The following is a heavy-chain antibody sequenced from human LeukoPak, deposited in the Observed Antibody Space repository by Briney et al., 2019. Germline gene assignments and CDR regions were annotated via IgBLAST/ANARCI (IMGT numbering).Heavy chain of an antibody. J-gene: IGHJ4*02. D-gene: IGHD5-18*01. Sequence: SETLSLTCAVSGYSISSGYYWGWIRQPPGKGLEWIGPIYHSGSTYYNPSLKSRVTISVDTSKNHFSLKLSSVTAADTAVYYCARANKAMVTGYWGQGTLVTVSS. CDR2: IYHSGST. CDR3: ARANKAMVTGY. V-gene: IGHV4-38-2*01. CDR1: GYSISSGYY.